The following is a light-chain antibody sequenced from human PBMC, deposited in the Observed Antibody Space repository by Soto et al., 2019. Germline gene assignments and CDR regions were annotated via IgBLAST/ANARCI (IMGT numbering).Light chain of an antibody. CDR1: SGDVGGYNF. CDR2: DVS. CDR3: CSYGGSYTWV. V-gene: IGLV2-11*01. J-gene: IGLJ3*02. Sequence: QSVLTQPRSVSGSPGRSVTISCTGASGDVGGYNFVSWYQQHPGKAPTLMIFDVSQRPSGVPDRFSGSKSGNTASLTISGLQAEDEADYYCCSYGGSYTWVFGGGTKLTVL.